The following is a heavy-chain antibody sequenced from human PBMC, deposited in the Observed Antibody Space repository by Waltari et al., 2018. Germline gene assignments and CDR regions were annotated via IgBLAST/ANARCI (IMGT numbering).Heavy chain of an antibody. CDR2: IIPILGIA. D-gene: IGHD3-10*01. CDR3: AREEDYYGSGSYSD. V-gene: IGHV1-69*04. Sequence: QVQLVQSGAEVKKPGSSVKVSCKASGGTFSSSPHSWVRQAPGRGLEWMGRIIPILGIANYAKKFQGRVTITADKSTSTADMELSSLRSEDTAVYYCAREEDYYGSGSYSDWGQGTLVTVSS. CDR1: GGTFSSSP. J-gene: IGHJ4*02.